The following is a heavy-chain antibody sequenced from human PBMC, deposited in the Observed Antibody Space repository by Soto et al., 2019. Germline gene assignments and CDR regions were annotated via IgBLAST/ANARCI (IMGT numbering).Heavy chain of an antibody. D-gene: IGHD7-27*01. Sequence: SLRLSCAASGFTFDDYAMHWVRQAPGKGLEWVSGISWNSGSIGTADSVKGRFTIYRDNAKNSPYLHMASLRAEAPACYDCVKDIGMGIGMDVWGQGTTVTVSS. V-gene: IGHV3-9*01. CDR2: ISWNSGSI. CDR1: GFTFDDYA. CDR3: VKDIGMGIGMDV. J-gene: IGHJ6*02.